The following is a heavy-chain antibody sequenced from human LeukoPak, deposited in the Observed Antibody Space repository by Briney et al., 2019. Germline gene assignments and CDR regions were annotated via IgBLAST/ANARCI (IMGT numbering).Heavy chain of an antibody. V-gene: IGHV3-7*01. D-gene: IGHD2-2*02. CDR3: ARDRCSSTSCYTPDAFDI. CDR1: GFKFSSDW. CDR2: IKEDGSEK. J-gene: IGHJ3*02. Sequence: GGSLRLSCAASGFKFSSDWMSWVRQAPGKGLEWVANIKEDGSEKYYADSVKGRFTISRDNAKNSLYLQMNSLRAEDTAVYYCARDRCSSTSCYTPDAFDIWGQGTMVAVSS.